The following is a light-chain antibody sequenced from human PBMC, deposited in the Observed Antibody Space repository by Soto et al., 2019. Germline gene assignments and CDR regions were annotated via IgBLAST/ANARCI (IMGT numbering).Light chain of an antibody. CDR3: QQYNSWPQT. Sequence: ETVLTQSPATLSVSPGERVTLSCRASETVSTNLAWYQQRPGQAPRLLIYDVSTGATGIPARFSGRRSGTEFTLTISSLQSEDFGVYYCQQYNSWPQTLGQGTKVDIK. CDR2: DVS. J-gene: IGKJ1*01. V-gene: IGKV3-15*01. CDR1: ETVSTN.